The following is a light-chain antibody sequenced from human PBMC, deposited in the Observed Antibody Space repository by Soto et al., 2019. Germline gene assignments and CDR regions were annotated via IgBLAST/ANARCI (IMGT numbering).Light chain of an antibody. CDR1: TSDVGYSNG. V-gene: IGLV2-18*02. Sequence: QSALTQPPSVSGSPGQSVAISCTGTTSDVGYSNGVSWYHQPPGTAPKLMIYDVNNRPSGVPDRFSGSKSGNTASLTISGLQAEDEGDYYCSSYTSSSTYVFGTGTKLNVL. CDR2: DVN. J-gene: IGLJ1*01. CDR3: SSYTSSSTYV.